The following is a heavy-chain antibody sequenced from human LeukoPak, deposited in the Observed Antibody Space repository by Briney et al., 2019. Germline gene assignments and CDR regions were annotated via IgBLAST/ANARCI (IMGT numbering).Heavy chain of an antibody. V-gene: IGHV3-21*01. Sequence: PGGSLRLSCAASGFTFSSYSINWVRQAPGKGLEWVSSISSSGSYIYYADSVKGRFTISRDNAKNSLYLQMNSLRAEGTAVYYCASTDYYGSGSSAFDIWGQGTMVTVSS. CDR3: ASTDYYGSGSSAFDI. CDR1: GFTFSSYS. J-gene: IGHJ3*02. D-gene: IGHD3-10*01. CDR2: ISSSGSYI.